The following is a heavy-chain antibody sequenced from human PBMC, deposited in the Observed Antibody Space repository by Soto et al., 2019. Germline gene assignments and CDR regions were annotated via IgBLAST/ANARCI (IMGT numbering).Heavy chain of an antibody. CDR3: ARQSDSGNWNSGVSYDY. V-gene: IGHV1-69*13. D-gene: IGHD1-7*01. Sequence: SLKVSCKASGGTFSSYAISCVRQAPGQGLEWMGGIIPIFGTANYAQKFQGRVTITADESTSTAYMELSSLRSEDTAVYYCARQSDSGNWNSGVSYDYWGQGTQVTVSS. J-gene: IGHJ4*02. CDR2: IIPIFGTA. CDR1: GGTFSSYA.